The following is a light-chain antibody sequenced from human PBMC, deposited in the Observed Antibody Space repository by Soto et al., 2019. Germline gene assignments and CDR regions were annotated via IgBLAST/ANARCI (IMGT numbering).Light chain of an antibody. CDR1: QSISNDH. J-gene: IGKJ4*01. Sequence: EVVVTQSRVTLSLSPGERATLSCRTSQSISNDHLAWYQQKPGQAPRLLIYGTSNRATGGVADRFSGSGSGTDFTLTISRLEPEDFALYYCEYYGTSVTFGGGTKVDIK. V-gene: IGKV3-20*01. CDR2: GTS. CDR3: EYYGTSVT.